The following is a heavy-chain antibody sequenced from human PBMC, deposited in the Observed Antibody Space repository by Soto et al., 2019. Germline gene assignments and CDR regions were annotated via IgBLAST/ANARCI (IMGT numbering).Heavy chain of an antibody. CDR3: ARAPPYHDILTGYSFDY. CDR2: INAGNGNT. D-gene: IGHD3-9*01. J-gene: IGHJ4*02. Sequence: GASVKVSCKASGYTFTSYAMHWVRQAPGQRLEWMGWINAGNGNTKYSQKFQGRVTITRDTSASTAYMELSSLRSEDTAVYYCARAPPYHDILTGYSFDYWGQGTLVTVSS. V-gene: IGHV1-3*01. CDR1: GYTFTSYA.